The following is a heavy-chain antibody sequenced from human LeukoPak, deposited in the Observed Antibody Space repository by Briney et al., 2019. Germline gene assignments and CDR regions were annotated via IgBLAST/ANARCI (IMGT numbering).Heavy chain of an antibody. D-gene: IGHD3-10*01. CDR2: IIPIFGTA. J-gene: IGHJ4*02. CDR1: GGTFISYA. Sequence: SVKVSCKASGGTFISYAISWVRQAPGQGLEWMGGIIPIFGTANYARKFQGRVTITADESTSTAYMELSSLRSEDTAVYYCAREYMVRGVEEFDYWGQGTLVTVSS. CDR3: AREYMVRGVEEFDY. V-gene: IGHV1-69*13.